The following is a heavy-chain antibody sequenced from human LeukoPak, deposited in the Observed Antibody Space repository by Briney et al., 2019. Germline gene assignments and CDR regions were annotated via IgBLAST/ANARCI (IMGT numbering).Heavy chain of an antibody. D-gene: IGHD1-1*01. J-gene: IGHJ3*02. CDR3: ANPWTDAFDI. CDR1: GFTFSSYA. Sequence: GGSLRLSCAASGFTFSSYAMSWVRQAPGKGLELVSAISGSGGSTYYADSVKGRFTISRDNSKNTLYLQMNSLRAEDTAVYYCANPWTDAFDIWGQGTMVTVSS. CDR2: ISGSGGST. V-gene: IGHV3-23*01.